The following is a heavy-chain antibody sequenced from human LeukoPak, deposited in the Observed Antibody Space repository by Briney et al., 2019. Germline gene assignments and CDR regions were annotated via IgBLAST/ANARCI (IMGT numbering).Heavy chain of an antibody. CDR3: ARAPLDYDYDYYYYYMDV. J-gene: IGHJ6*03. CDR1: GGTFSSYA. D-gene: IGHD4-17*01. Sequence: ASVKVSCKASGGTFSSYAISWVRQAPGQGLEWMGGIIPIFGTANYAQKFQGRVTITADKSTSTAYMELSSLRSEDTAVYYCARAPLDYDYDYYYYYMDVWGKGTTVTVSS. CDR2: IIPIFGTA. V-gene: IGHV1-69*06.